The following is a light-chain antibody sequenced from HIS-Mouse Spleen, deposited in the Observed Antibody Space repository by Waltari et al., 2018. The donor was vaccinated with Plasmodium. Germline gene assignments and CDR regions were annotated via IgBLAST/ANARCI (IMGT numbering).Light chain of an antibody. CDR3: NSRDSSGNHWV. V-gene: IGLV3-25*03. Sequence: SYELTQPPSVSVSPGQTARLTCSGDALPKQYAYWYQQKPGQAPVLVIYKDSERPSGIPERFSGSSSGTTGTLTISGVQAEDEADYYCNSRDSSGNHWVFGGGTKLTVL. CDR2: KDS. J-gene: IGLJ3*02. CDR1: ALPKQY.